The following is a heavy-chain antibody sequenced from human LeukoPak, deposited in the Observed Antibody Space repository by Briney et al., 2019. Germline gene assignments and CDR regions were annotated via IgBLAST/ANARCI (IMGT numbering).Heavy chain of an antibody. Sequence: GGSLRLSCAASGITFSHYYLSWVRQAPGKGLEWVSAMSGSGGDTYYADSVKGRFTISRDNSKNTVYLQMNSLRAEDTAVYYCAGAYSSGWNYFDCWGQGTLVTVSS. CDR1: GITFSHYY. V-gene: IGHV3-23*01. D-gene: IGHD6-19*01. CDR3: AGAYSSGWNYFDC. CDR2: MSGSGGDT. J-gene: IGHJ4*02.